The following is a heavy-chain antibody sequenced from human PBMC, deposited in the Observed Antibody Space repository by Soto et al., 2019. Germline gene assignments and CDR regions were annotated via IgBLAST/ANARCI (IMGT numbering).Heavy chain of an antibody. CDR3: ARVLGYSYGSAF. J-gene: IGHJ4*02. CDR2: ISSSSSTI. V-gene: IGHV3-48*02. D-gene: IGHD5-18*01. Sequence: IIKAPGKGLEWVSYISSSSSTIYYAGSVKGRFTISRDNAKNSLYLQMNSLRDEDTAVYSNARVLGYSYGSAFWGKRSLVTV.